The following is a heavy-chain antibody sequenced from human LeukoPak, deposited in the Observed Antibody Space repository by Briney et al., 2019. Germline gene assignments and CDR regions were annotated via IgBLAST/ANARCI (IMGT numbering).Heavy chain of an antibody. J-gene: IGHJ4*02. CDR3: ARASGGSSRNVFDY. V-gene: IGHV1-69*02. CDR1: GGTFSSYT. CDR2: IIPILGIA. D-gene: IGHD2-15*01. Sequence: GASVKVSCKASGGTFSSYTISWVRQAPGQGLEWMGRIIPILGIANYAQKFQGRVTITADKSTSTAYMELSSLRSDDTAVYYCARASGGSSRNVFDYWGQGTLVTVSS.